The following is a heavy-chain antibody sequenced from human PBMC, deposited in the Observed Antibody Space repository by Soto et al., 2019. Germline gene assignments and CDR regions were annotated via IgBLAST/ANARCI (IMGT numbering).Heavy chain of an antibody. CDR1: GGSITSNAYY. Sequence: QLQLQESGPGLVKPSETLSLTCTVSGGSITSNAYYWGWIRQPPGKGLEWRGYIYYSGSASSNPSLKRRGTMSVDTSKNQFSLKLSSVTAADTAVYYWARRPKRGSDSWCFDYWGQGTLVTVSS. D-gene: IGHD1-26*01. V-gene: IGHV4-39*01. CDR2: IYYSGSA. CDR3: ARRPKRGSDSWCFDY. J-gene: IGHJ4*02.